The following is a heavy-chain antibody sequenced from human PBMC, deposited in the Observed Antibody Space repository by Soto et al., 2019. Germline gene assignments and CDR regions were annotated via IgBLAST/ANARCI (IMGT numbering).Heavy chain of an antibody. CDR1: GGTFSSYA. J-gene: IGHJ4*02. V-gene: IGHV1-69*13. D-gene: IGHD1-26*01. CDR3: ARDKGGLASGSYLYFDY. Sequence: ASVKVSCKASGGTFSSYAISWVRQAPEQGLEWMGGIIPIFGTANYAQKFQGRVTITADESTSTAYMELSSLRSEDTAVYYCARDKGGLASGSYLYFDYWGQGTLVTVSS. CDR2: IIPIFGTA.